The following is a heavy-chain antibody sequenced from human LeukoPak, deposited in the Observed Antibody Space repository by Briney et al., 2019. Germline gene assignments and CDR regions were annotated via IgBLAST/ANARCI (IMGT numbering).Heavy chain of an antibody. J-gene: IGHJ6*03. V-gene: IGHV3-30*02. CDR1: GFTFSSYG. D-gene: IGHD3-10*01. CDR3: AKDFLGRGTMVRGVIIMGYMDV. Sequence: GGSLRLSCAASGFTFSSYGMHWVRQAPGKGLEWVAFIRYDGSNKYYADSVKGRFTISRDNSKNTLYLQMNSLRAEDTAVYYCAKDFLGRGTMVRGVIIMGYMDVWGKGTTVTISS. CDR2: IRYDGSNK.